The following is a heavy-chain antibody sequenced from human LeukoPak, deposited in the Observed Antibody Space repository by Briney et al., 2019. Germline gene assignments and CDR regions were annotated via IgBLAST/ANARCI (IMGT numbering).Heavy chain of an antibody. D-gene: IGHD1-26*01. CDR2: ITSSATT. J-gene: IGHJ6*03. Sequence: PGGSLRLSCAASGFTFSDYYMTWIRQAPGKGLEWVSYITSSATTYYADSVKGRFTISRDNAKNSLFLQMNNLSPDDTAVYFCARDPYSGNYGNYYYYYMDVWGKGTTVTISS. CDR1: GFTFSDYY. V-gene: IGHV3-69-1*01. CDR3: ARDPYSGNYGNYYYYYMDV.